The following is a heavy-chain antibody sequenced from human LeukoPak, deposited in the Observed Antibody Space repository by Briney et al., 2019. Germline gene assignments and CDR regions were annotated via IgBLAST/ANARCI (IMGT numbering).Heavy chain of an antibody. CDR2: INHSGST. CDR1: GDPISSSY. V-gene: IGHV4-34*01. D-gene: IGHD5-18*01. Sequence: PSETLSLTCTVSGDPISSSYWSWIRQPPGKGLEWIGEINHSGSTNYNPSLKSRVTISVDTSKNQFSLKLSSVTAADTAVYYCARGGSRIQLWLDFDYWGQGTLVTVSS. CDR3: ARGGSRIQLWLDFDY. J-gene: IGHJ4*02.